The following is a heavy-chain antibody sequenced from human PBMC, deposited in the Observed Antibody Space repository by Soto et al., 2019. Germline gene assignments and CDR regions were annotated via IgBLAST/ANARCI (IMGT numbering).Heavy chain of an antibody. CDR2: ISNKGDSI. CDR3: TIDDYSDYDQVDY. V-gene: IGHV3-48*01. D-gene: IGHD4-17*01. CDR1: GFTFSRYA. Sequence: EVHLVESGGALLQPGGSLRLSCAASGFTFSRYAMNWVRQAPGQGLEWISYISNKGDSIYYADSVKGRFSISRDNAKSSLFLQMNSLRAEDTAVYYCTIDDYSDYDQVDYWGQGTLVTVSS. J-gene: IGHJ4*02.